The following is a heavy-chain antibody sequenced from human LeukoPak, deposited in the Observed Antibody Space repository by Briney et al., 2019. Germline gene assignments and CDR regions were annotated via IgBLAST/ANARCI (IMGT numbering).Heavy chain of an antibody. CDR1: GGSFSGYY. CDR2: INHSGST. Sequence: PSETLSLTCAVYGGSFSGYYWSWIRQPPGKGLEWIGEINHSGSTNYNPSLKSRVTISVDTSKNQFSLKLSSVTAADTAVYYCASPGRYDSSGYYYDAFDIWGQGTMVTVSS. J-gene: IGHJ3*02. V-gene: IGHV4-34*01. CDR3: ASPGRYDSSGYYYDAFDI. D-gene: IGHD3-22*01.